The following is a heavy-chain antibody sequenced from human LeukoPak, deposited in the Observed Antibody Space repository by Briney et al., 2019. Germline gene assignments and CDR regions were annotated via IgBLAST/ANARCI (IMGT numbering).Heavy chain of an antibody. Sequence: GASVKVSCKASGYTFTGYYMHWVRQAPGQGLEWMGWINPNSGGTNYAQRFQGRVTMTRDTSISTAYMELSRLRSDDTAVYYCARDRVSYYDSGGYPDAFNIWGQGTMVTVSS. CDR1: GYTFTGYY. D-gene: IGHD3-22*01. V-gene: IGHV1-2*02. CDR3: ARDRVSYYDSGGYPDAFNI. J-gene: IGHJ3*02. CDR2: INPNSGGT.